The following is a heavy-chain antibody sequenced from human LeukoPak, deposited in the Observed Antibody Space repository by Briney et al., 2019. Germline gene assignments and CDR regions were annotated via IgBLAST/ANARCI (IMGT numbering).Heavy chain of an antibody. J-gene: IGHJ6*02. V-gene: IGHV3-23*01. D-gene: IGHD2-21*01. CDR2: VGTSGDAT. Sequence: GGSLRLSCAASGFTFGTYAMTWVRRAPGKGLEWVSAVGTSGDATYYANSVKGRFTISRDNSKNTLYLQINNLRAEDTAIYYCARGLYYSVMDVWGPGTTVTVSS. CDR3: ARGLYYSVMDV. CDR1: GFTFGTYA.